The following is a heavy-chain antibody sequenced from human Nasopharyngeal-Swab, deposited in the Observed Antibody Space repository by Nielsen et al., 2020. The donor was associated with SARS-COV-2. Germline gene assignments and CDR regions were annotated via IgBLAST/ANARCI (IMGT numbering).Heavy chain of an antibody. D-gene: IGHD2-8*01. CDR3: AKVARGVYNYMDV. J-gene: IGHJ6*03. CDR1: GFTFSRYW. CDR2: IDTDGSTT. V-gene: IGHV3-74*01. Sequence: GESLKISCAASGFTFSRYWMHWVRQVPGKGLVWVSRIDTDGSTTDHADSVKGRFTISRDNAKNTLYLQMNSLRAEDTAVYYCAKVARGVYNYMDVWGKGTTVTVSS.